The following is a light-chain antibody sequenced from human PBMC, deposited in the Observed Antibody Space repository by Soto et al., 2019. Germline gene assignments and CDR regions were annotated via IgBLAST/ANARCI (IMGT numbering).Light chain of an antibody. J-gene: IGKJ4*01. V-gene: IGKV3-11*01. Sequence: DIVLPHSPGTLSLSPWERATLSFRASQSVTTYLAWYRQNPGQAPRLLIYDASKRATGIPARFSGSGSGTDFTLTISSLEPEDFAVYYCQQRSDWPLTFGGGTKVDIK. CDR3: QQRSDWPLT. CDR2: DAS. CDR1: QSVTTY.